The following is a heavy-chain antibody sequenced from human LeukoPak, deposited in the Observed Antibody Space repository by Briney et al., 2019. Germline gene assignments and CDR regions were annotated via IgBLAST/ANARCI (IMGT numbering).Heavy chain of an antibody. CDR1: GYTFSGYD. V-gene: IGHV1-8*01. CDR2: INPNSGNT. Sequence: ASVKVSCKASGYTFSGYDINWVRQAPGQGLEWMGWINPNSGNTGSEQKFQGRVTMTRDTSISTAYMELSGLRSEDTAVYYCARSLYCSTTTCYEYFFDYWGQGTLVTVSS. D-gene: IGHD2-2*01. CDR3: ARSLYCSTTTCYEYFFDY. J-gene: IGHJ4*02.